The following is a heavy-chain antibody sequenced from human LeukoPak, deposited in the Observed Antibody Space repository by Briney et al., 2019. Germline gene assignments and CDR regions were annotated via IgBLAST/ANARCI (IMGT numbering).Heavy chain of an antibody. V-gene: IGHV1-69*04. CDR1: GYTFTGYY. CDR3: ARAGVVVVNPNSFDI. D-gene: IGHD3-22*01. J-gene: IGHJ3*02. CDR2: IIPILGIA. Sequence: ASVKVSCKASGYTFTGYYMHWVRQAPGQGLEWMGRIIPILGIANYAQKFQGRVTITADKSTSTAYMELSSLRSEDTAVYYCARAGVVVVNPNSFDIWGQGTMVTVSS.